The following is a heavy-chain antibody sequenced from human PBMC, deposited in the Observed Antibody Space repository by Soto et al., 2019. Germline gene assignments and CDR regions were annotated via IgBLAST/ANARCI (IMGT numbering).Heavy chain of an antibody. J-gene: IGHJ4*02. CDR1: GGSMSSNYH. CDR3: ARYDSGRFGYGFDY. Sequence: SETLSLTCTVSGGSMSSNYHWGWVRQPPGKGLEWIGNIYYSGRSYYNPSLKSRLTISVDTSKNQFSLYVSSVTAADTAVYYCARYDSGRFGYGFDYWGQGTQVTVSS. CDR2: IYYSGRS. D-gene: IGHD3-10*01. V-gene: IGHV4-39*01.